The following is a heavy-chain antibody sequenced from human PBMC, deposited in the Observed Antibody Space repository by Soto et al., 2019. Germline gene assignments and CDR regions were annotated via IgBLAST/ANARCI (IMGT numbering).Heavy chain of an antibody. V-gene: IGHV5-51*01. D-gene: IGHD3-10*01. Sequence: ESLKISCNGSAFTFTNYYIGWVRQMPGKGLEWMGIIYPGDSETTYSPSFQGQVTFSVDKSLNIAYLQWSSLKASDTAIYYYSITRHYHGAAFDSWGHGTLVTVSS. CDR1: AFTFTNYY. J-gene: IGHJ4*01. CDR2: IYPGDSET. CDR3: SITRHYHGAAFDS.